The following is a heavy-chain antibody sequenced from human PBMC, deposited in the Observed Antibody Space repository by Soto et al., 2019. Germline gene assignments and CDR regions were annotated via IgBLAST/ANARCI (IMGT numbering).Heavy chain of an antibody. D-gene: IGHD5-12*01. V-gene: IGHV1-2*02. CDR2: IGPESGAT. CDR3: GRGRSGQIVVFY. Sequence: ASVKVSFKASGYTFTGHYIHWVRQAPEQGPEWMGGIGPESGATRYAQKFQGRVTMTRDMSITTVYMELNNLSPDDTAVYYCGRGRSGQIVVFYWGQGTPVTVSS. CDR1: GYTFTGHY. J-gene: IGHJ4*02.